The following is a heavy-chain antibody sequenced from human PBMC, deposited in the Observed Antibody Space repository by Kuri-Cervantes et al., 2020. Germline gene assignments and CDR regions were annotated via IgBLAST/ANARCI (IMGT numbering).Heavy chain of an antibody. CDR3: ARALTRRGVAFDI. D-gene: IGHD1-1*01. CDR2: IYYSGST. V-gene: IGHV4-59*04. Sequence: SETLSLTCTVSGGSISSYYWGWIRQPPGKGLEWIGSIYYSGSTYYNPSLKSRVSMSVDTSKNQFSLKLSSVTAADTTVYYCARALTRRGVAFDIWGQGTMVTVSS. J-gene: IGHJ3*02. CDR1: GGSISSYY.